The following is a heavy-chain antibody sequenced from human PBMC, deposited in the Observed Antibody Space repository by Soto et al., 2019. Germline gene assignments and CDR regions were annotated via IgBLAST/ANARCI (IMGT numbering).Heavy chain of an antibody. D-gene: IGHD3-3*01. V-gene: IGHV4-39*01. Sequence: ETLCLTCPVSVGSIYSSSNYWGWVLQPPGKGLEWIGSVCKSGSTYPSASRHSRLTMSVDTSKSQFSLKLASVTAADTAVYFCASPNGKSHGFWTGFHSFDCWGQGTLVIVSS. CDR2: VCKSGST. J-gene: IGHJ4*02. CDR3: ASPNGKSHGFWTGFHSFDC. CDR1: VGSIYSSSNY.